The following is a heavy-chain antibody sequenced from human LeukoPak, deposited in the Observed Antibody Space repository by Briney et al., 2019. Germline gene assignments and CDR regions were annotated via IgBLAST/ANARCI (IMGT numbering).Heavy chain of an antibody. D-gene: IGHD4-23*01. CDR1: GGTFSSYA. CDR2: IIPILGIA. J-gene: IGHJ4*02. V-gene: IGHV1-69*04. Sequence: SVKVSCKASGGTFSSYAISWVRQAPGQGLEWMGRIIPILGIANYAQKFQGRVTITADKSTSTAYMELSSLRSEDTAVYYCAREAFGGSMTTVVTYFDYWGQGTLVTVSS. CDR3: AREAFGGSMTTVVTYFDY.